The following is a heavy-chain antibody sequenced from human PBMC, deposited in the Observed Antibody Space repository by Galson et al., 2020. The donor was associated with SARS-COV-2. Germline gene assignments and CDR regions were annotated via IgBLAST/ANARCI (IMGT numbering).Heavy chain of an antibody. CDR2: IYWDGDD. J-gene: IGHJ4*02. Sequence: SGPTLVKPTQTLTLTCTFSGFSLSASGVGVGWIRQPPGKAPEWLAFIYWDGDDRYNSSLKSRLTVTKGTSKNQVVLIMTNMDPADTATYFCAHLRGVPPLLDYWGQGTLVTVSS. CDR3: AHLRGVPPLLDY. D-gene: IGHD3-10*01. CDR1: GFSLSASGVG. V-gene: IGHV2-5*02.